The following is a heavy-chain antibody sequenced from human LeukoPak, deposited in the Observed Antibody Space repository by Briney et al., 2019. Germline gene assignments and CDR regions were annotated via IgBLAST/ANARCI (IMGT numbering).Heavy chain of an antibody. CDR2: ISYDGSNK. J-gene: IGHJ4*02. D-gene: IGHD6-19*01. CDR3: AREYSSARAFDY. CDR1: GFTFSSYA. V-gene: IGHV3-30-3*01. Sequence: GGSLRLSCAASGFTFSSYAMHWVRQAPGKGLEWVAVISYDGSNKYYADSVKGRFTISRGNSKNTLYLQTNSLRAEDTAVYYCAREYSSARAFDYWGQGTLVTVSS.